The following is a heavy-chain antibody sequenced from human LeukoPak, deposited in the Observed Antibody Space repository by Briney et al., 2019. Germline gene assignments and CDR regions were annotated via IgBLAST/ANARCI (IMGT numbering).Heavy chain of an antibody. CDR2: IIPILGIA. CDR3: ARDPVHNYYYYGMDV. J-gene: IGHJ6*02. Sequence: GASVKVSCKASGGTFSSYAISWVRQAPGQGLEWMGRIIPILGIANYAQKFQGRVTITADKSTSTAYMELSSLRSEDTAVYYCARDPVHNYYYYGMDVWGQGTTVTVSS. V-gene: IGHV1-69*04. CDR1: GGTFSSYA.